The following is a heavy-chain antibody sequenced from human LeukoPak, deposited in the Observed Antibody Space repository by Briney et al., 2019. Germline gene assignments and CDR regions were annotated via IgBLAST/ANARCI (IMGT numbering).Heavy chain of an antibody. CDR2: ISGSGGST. CDR3: AKEGGGQWLVPPLDFQR. Sequence: PGGSLRLSCAASGFTFSSYAMSWVRQAPGKGLEWVSAISGSGGSTYYADSVKGRFTISRDNSKNTLYLQMNSLRAEDTAVYCCAKEGGGQWLVPPLDFQRWGQGTLVTVSS. D-gene: IGHD6-19*01. J-gene: IGHJ1*01. V-gene: IGHV3-23*01. CDR1: GFTFSSYA.